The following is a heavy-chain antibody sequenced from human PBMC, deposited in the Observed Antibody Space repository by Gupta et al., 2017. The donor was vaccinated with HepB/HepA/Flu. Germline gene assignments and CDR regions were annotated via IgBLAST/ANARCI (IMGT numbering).Heavy chain of an antibody. CDR3: ARLGDGNSYYIDY. J-gene: IGHJ4*02. Sequence: EVQLVESGGGLVQPGGSLRLSCAASGFTFSSYEMNWVRQAPGKGLEWVSYISSSGSTIYYADSVKGRFTISRDNAKNSLYLQMNSLRAEDTAVYYCARLGDGNSYYIDYWGQGTLVTVSS. D-gene: IGHD2-21*02. CDR2: ISSSGSTI. V-gene: IGHV3-48*03. CDR1: GFTFSSYE.